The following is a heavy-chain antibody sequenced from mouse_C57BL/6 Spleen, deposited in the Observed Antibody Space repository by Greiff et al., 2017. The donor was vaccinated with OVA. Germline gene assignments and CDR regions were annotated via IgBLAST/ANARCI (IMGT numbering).Heavy chain of an antibody. Sequence: VQLQQSGPELVKPGASVKISCKASGYTFTDYYMNWVKQSHGKSLEWIGDINPNNGGTSYNQKFKGKATLTVDKSSSTAYMELRSLTSEDSAVYYCVLFYYGSSYLYYFDYWGQGTTLTVSS. CDR1: GYTFTDYY. D-gene: IGHD1-1*01. CDR3: VLFYYGSSYLYYFDY. J-gene: IGHJ2*01. V-gene: IGHV1-26*01. CDR2: INPNNGGT.